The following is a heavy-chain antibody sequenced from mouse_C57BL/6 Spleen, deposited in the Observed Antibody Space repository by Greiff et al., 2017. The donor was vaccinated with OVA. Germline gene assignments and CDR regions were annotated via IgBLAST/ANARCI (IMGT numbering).Heavy chain of an antibody. CDR1: GYAFSSYW. Sequence: QVQLKESGAELVKPGASVKISCKASGYAFSSYWMTWVKQRPGKGLEWIGQIYPGDGDTNYNGKFKGKATLTADKSSSTAYMQLSSLTSEDSAVYFSARRGNSFFDYWGQGTTLTVSS. D-gene: IGHD2-1*01. CDR3: ARRGNSFFDY. J-gene: IGHJ2*01. CDR2: IYPGDGDT. V-gene: IGHV1-80*01.